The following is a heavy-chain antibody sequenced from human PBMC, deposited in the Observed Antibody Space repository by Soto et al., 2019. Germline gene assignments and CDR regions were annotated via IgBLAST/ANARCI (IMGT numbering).Heavy chain of an antibody. CDR3: ARGGDHGSYYCGVGV. J-gene: IGHJ6*02. CDR1: GFTLSSYA. V-gene: IGHV3-30-3*01. Sequence: QVQLVEFGGGVVQPGRSLRLSCAASGFTLSSYAMHWVRQAPGKGLEWVALISDDTSNKYYADSVKGRFTISRDNSKNPLFLQMNSLRGEDTAVYYCARGGDHGSYYCGVGVWGRGHPVAVSS. CDR2: ISDDTSNK. D-gene: IGHD4-17*01.